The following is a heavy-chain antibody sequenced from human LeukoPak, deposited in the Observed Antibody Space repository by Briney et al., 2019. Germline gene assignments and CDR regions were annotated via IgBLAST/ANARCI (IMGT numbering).Heavy chain of an antibody. D-gene: IGHD6-19*01. CDR2: ISSSGTFI. Sequence: GGSLRLSCTASGFTFSSYNMNWVRQAPGKGLEWVSSISSSGTFIHYADSLKGRVTNSRDNAKNSMYLQMNSLRAEDTAVYYCARDHGSGWYAFVVYWGQGTLVTVSS. V-gene: IGHV3-21*06. CDR1: GFTFSSYN. CDR3: ARDHGSGWYAFVVY. J-gene: IGHJ4*02.